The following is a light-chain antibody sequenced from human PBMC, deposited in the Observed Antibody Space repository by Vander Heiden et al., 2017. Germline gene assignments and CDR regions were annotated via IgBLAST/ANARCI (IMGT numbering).Light chain of an antibody. CDR2: EVS. CDR3: SSYTSSSTLV. CDR1: SSDVGGHNQ. J-gene: IGLJ1*01. V-gene: IGLV2-14*01. Sequence: QSALTQPASVSGSPGQSITISCTGTSSDVGGHNQVSWYQQHPGKVPKVMIYEVSKRPSGVSNRFSGSKSGNTASLTISGLQAEDEADYYCSSYTSSSTLVFGTGTKDTVL.